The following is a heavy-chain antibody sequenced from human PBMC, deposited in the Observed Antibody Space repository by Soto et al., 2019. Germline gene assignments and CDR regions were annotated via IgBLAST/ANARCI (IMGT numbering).Heavy chain of an antibody. Sequence: EVQLVESGGGLVKPGGSLRLSCAASGFTLSDYNMNWVRQAPGKGLKWVSSISTSSSYIYYADSVKGRFTVSRDNAKNSLYLQMNSLVAEDTAVYYCATTRRGYSSCSLEYWGRGTLVTVSS. CDR3: ATTRRGYSSCSLEY. D-gene: IGHD5-18*01. V-gene: IGHV3-21*01. CDR2: ISTSSSYI. J-gene: IGHJ4*02. CDR1: GFTLSDYN.